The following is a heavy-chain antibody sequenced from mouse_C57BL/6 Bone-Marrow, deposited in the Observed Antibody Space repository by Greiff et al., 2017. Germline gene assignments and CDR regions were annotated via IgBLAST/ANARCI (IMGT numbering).Heavy chain of an antibody. CDR1: GYTFPSYG. V-gene: IGHV1-81*01. J-gene: IGHJ2*01. CDR2: VYPRSGNT. Sequence: QVQLKESGAELARPGASVKLSCKASGYTFPSYGISWVKQRTGQGLEWIGEVYPRSGNTYYNEKFKGKATLTADKSSSKAYMALRSLTSEDSAVYFCARWANWENYGGQGTTLTVSS. CDR3: ARWANWENY. D-gene: IGHD4-1*01.